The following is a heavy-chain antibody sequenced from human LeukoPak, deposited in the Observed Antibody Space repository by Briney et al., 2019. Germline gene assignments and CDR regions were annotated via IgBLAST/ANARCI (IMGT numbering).Heavy chain of an antibody. CDR2: INPSGGST. Sequence: ASVKVSCKAPGYTFTSYYMHWVRQAPGQGLEWMGIINPSGGSTSYAQKFQGRVTMTRDTSTSTVYMELSSLRSEDTAVYYCARVQYYYDSSGYPELGYFDYWGQGTLVTVSS. J-gene: IGHJ4*02. V-gene: IGHV1-46*01. CDR3: ARVQYYYDSSGYPELGYFDY. D-gene: IGHD3-22*01. CDR1: GYTFTSYY.